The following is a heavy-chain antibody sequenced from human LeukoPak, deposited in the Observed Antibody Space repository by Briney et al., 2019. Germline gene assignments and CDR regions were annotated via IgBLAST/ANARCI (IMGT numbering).Heavy chain of an antibody. J-gene: IGHJ3*02. CDR1: GGSISSYY. CDR3: ARQYDILTGYYSGDAFDI. V-gene: IGHV4-59*01. D-gene: IGHD3-9*01. Sequence: SETLSLTCTVSGGSISSYYWSWIRQPPGKGLEWIGYIYYSGSTNYNPSLKSRVTISVDTSKNQFSLKLSSVTAADTAVYYCARQYDILTGYYSGDAFDIWGQGTMVTVSS. CDR2: IYYSGST.